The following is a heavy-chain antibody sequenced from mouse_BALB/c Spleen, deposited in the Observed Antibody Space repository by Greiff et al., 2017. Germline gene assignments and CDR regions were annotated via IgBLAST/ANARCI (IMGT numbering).Heavy chain of an antibody. Sequence: EVQLVESGGDLVKPGGSLKLSCAASGFTFSSYGMSWVRQTPDKRLEWVATISSGGSYTYYPDSVKGRFTISRDNAKNTLYLQMSSLKSEDTAMYYCARHSDGNYNFDYWGQGTTLTVSS. CDR2: ISSGGSYT. D-gene: IGHD2-1*01. V-gene: IGHV5-6*01. CDR3: ARHSDGNYNFDY. CDR1: GFTFSSYG. J-gene: IGHJ2*01.